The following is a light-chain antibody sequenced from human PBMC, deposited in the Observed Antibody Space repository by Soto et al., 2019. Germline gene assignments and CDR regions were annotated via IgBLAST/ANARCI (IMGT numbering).Light chain of an antibody. V-gene: IGLV2-11*01. Sequence: QSALTQPRSVSGSPGQSVTISCTRTSSDVGGYNYVSWYQQHPGKAPKLMIYDVSKRPSGVPDRFSGSKSGNTASLTISGLQAEDEADYYCCSYAGSLGVFGGGTKVTVL. CDR3: CSYAGSLGV. CDR2: DVS. J-gene: IGLJ2*01. CDR1: SSDVGGYNY.